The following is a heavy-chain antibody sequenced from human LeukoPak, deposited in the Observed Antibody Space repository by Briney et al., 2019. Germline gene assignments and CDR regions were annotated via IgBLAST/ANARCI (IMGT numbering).Heavy chain of an antibody. CDR3: ARGQLVSHRRLERRGPFDY. J-gene: IGHJ4*02. CDR2: INHSGST. Sequence: SETLSLTCAVSGGSISSGGYYWSWIRQPPGKGLEWIGEINHSGSTNYNPSLKSRVTISVDTSKNQFSLKLSSVTAADTAVYYCARGQLVSHRRLERRGPFDYWGQGTLVTVSS. V-gene: IGHV4-34*01. CDR1: GGSISSGGYY. D-gene: IGHD1-1*01.